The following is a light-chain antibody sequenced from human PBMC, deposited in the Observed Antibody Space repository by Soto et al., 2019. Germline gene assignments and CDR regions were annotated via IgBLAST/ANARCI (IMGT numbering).Light chain of an antibody. CDR2: DAS. V-gene: IGKV1-33*01. CDR1: EDISNY. J-gene: IGKJ4*01. Sequence: DIPMTQSPSSLSASVGDRVTITCQASEDISNYLNWYQQKAGKAPKVLIYDASSLETGVPSRFSGSGSGTHFTFTISSLQPEDIATYYCQQYDNLPLTFGGGTKVEIK. CDR3: QQYDNLPLT.